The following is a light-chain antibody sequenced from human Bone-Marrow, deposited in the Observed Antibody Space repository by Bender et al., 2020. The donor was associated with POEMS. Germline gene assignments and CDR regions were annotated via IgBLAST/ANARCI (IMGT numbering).Light chain of an antibody. CDR3: TGWDDNWNGRV. Sequence: QSALTQPRSVSGSPGQSVTISCTGTSSDIGGHNSVSWYQHHPGKAPKVMVFEVTQRPSGVPDRFSGSKSGTSAYLAISGLRSDDEADYYCTGWDDNWNGRVFGGGTKLTVL. CDR2: EVT. CDR1: SSDIGGHNS. V-gene: IGLV2-11*01. J-gene: IGLJ3*02.